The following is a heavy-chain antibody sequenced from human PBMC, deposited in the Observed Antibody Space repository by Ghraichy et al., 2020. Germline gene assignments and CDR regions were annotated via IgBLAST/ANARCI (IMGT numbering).Heavy chain of an antibody. CDR2: INDSGSI. Sequence: SETLSLTCAVYGGSFSDYDCTWIRQPPGQGLEWIGEINDSGSIDYNASLKSRVSISLDTSKNQFSLKLSSVTAADTAVYFCARVVFSNNWTPVHWFDPWGQGTLVIVSS. V-gene: IGHV4-34*01. CDR3: ARVVFSNNWTPVHWFDP. J-gene: IGHJ5*02. CDR1: GGSFSDYD. D-gene: IGHD1-1*01.